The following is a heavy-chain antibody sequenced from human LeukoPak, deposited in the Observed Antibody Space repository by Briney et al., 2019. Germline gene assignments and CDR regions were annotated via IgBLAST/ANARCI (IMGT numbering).Heavy chain of an antibody. CDR1: GFTFSSYG. J-gene: IGHJ4*02. CDR3: AKSRHPYNWNDGAFFDY. CDR2: ISYDGSTK. D-gene: IGHD1-20*01. Sequence: GRSLRLSCAASGFTFSSYGMHWVRQAPGKGLEWVAVISYDGSTKYYADSVKGRFTISRDNSKNTLYLQMSSLRPEGTTVYYCAKSRHPYNWNDGAFFDYWGQGTLVTVSS. V-gene: IGHV3-30*18.